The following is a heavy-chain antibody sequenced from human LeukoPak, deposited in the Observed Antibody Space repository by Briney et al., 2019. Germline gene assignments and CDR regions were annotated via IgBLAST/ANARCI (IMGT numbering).Heavy chain of an antibody. CDR1: GFTFSSYE. V-gene: IGHV3-48*03. D-gene: IGHD1-26*01. J-gene: IGHJ6*02. CDR3: ASTTPYRGSDYGMDV. CDR2: ISSSGSTI. Sequence: GGSLRLSCAASGFTFSSYEMNWVRQAPGKGLEWVSYISSSGSTIYYADSVKGRFTISRDNAKNSLYLQMNSLRAEGTAVYYCASTTPYRGSDYGMDVWGQGTTVTVSS.